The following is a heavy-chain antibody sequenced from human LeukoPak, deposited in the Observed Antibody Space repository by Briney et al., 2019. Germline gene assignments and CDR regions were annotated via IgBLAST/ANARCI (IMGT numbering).Heavy chain of an antibody. V-gene: IGHV3-74*01. D-gene: IGHD4-17*01. J-gene: IGHJ4*02. Sequence: GGSLRLSCAASGFTFSSYWMHWVRQAPGKGLVWVSRINSDGSSASYADSVKGRFTISRDNAKNTLYLHMNRLRAEDTAVYSCAGDMDGDYVYWGQGTLVTVSS. CDR1: GFTFSSYW. CDR2: INSDGSSA. CDR3: AGDMDGDYVY.